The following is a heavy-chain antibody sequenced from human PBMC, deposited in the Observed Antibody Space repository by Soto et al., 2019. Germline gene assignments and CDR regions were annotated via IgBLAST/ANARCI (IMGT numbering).Heavy chain of an antibody. Sequence: QVQLVESGGGVVQPGRSLRLSCAASGFTFGSSGMHWVRQAPGKGLEWVAVISYDGSNKYYADSVKGRFTISRDNSKNTLYLQMNSLRAEDTAVYYCAKDMEGYYGMDVWGQGTTVTVSS. CDR3: AKDMEGYYGMDV. D-gene: IGHD3-3*01. CDR1: GFTFGSSG. J-gene: IGHJ6*02. V-gene: IGHV3-30*18. CDR2: ISYDGSNK.